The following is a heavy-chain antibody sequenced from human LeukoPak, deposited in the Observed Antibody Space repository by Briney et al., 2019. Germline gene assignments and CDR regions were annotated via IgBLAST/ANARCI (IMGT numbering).Heavy chain of an antibody. D-gene: IGHD6-13*01. Sequence: ASVKVSCKASGYTFTGYYMHWVRQAPGQGLEWMGLINPNSGGTNYAQKFQGRVTMTRDTSISTAYMELSRLRSDDTAVYYCARERIAVSGSSTRWFDCWGQRTLVSDSS. V-gene: IGHV1-2*06. CDR3: ARERIAVSGSSTRWFDC. J-gene: IGHJ5*01. CDR1: GYTFTGYY. CDR2: INPNSGGT.